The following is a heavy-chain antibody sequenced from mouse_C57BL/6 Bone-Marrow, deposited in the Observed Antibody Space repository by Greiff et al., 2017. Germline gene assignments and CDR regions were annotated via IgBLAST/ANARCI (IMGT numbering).Heavy chain of an antibody. CDR1: GYTFTGYW. Sequence: QVQLQQSGAELVRPGTSVKLSCKATGYTFTGYWIEWVKQRPGHGLEWIGEILPGSGSTNYNEKFKGKATFTADTSSNTAYMQLSSLTTEDSAIYYCARGSSYPYWYFDVWGTGTTVTVSS. CDR2: ILPGSGST. CDR3: ARGSSYPYWYFDV. V-gene: IGHV1-9*01. J-gene: IGHJ1*03. D-gene: IGHD1-1*01.